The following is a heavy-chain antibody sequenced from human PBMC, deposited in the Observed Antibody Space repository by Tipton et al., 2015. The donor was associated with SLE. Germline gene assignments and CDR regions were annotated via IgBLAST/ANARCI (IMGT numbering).Heavy chain of an antibody. Sequence: TLSLTCTFYGGSFSAFYWSWIRQPPGRGLEWIGYVFYTGRTTYNPSLERRVTISIDTSRTQFSLNLTSVTASDTAVYFCARHLGAHNWNYWGQGTLVTVSS. CDR2: VFYTGRT. CDR3: ARHLGAHNWNY. D-gene: IGHD1-20*01. J-gene: IGHJ4*02. V-gene: IGHV4-59*08. CDR1: GGSFSAFY.